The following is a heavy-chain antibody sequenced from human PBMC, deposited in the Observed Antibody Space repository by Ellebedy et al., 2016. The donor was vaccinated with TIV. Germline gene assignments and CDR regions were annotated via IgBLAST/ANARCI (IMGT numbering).Heavy chain of an antibody. CDR2: IYSGGNT. V-gene: IGHV3-53*01. CDR3: SSRGGEVAGADPFEY. J-gene: IGHJ4*02. Sequence: GESLKISCAASGFTVSNNYTSWVRQAPGKGLEWVSVIYSGGNTYYADYVTGGFTITRDNSKNTLYLQMNSLRAEETAEYYCSSRGGEVAGADPFEYWGQGTLVTVSS. CDR1: GFTVSNNY. D-gene: IGHD6-19*01.